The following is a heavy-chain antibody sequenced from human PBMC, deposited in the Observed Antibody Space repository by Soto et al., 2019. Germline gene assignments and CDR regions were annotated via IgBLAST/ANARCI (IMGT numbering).Heavy chain of an antibody. CDR1: GFTFSSYG. V-gene: IGHV3-30*18. CDR3: AKAEGAGHYYGMDV. D-gene: IGHD1-26*01. J-gene: IGHJ6*02. CDR2: ISYDGTNK. Sequence: QVQLVESGGGVVQPGRSLRLSCAASGFTFSSYGMHWVRQAPGKGLEWVAVISYDGTNKYYADSVKGRFTISRDNSKNTLYLQMNRLRGEDKAVYYCAKAEGAGHYYGMDVWGQGTTVTASS.